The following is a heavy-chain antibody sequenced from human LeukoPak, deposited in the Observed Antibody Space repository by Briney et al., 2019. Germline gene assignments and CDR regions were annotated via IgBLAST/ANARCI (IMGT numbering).Heavy chain of an antibody. J-gene: IGHJ4*02. D-gene: IGHD5-18*01. V-gene: IGHV4-61*05. Sequence: SETLSLTCTVSGGSISSSSYYWGWIRQPPGRGLEWIGYIYYGVSSNYNPSLKSRVSISGDTSKNQFSLKLTSVTAADTAMYYCAGVAPGYTYGRRRANYFDYWGQGILVTVSS. CDR2: IYYGVSS. CDR3: AGVAPGYTYGRRRANYFDY. CDR1: GGSISSSSYY.